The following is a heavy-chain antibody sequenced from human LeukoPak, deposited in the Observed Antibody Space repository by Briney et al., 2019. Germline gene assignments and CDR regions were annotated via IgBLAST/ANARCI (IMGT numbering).Heavy chain of an antibody. J-gene: IGHJ4*02. CDR1: GVSITSDTYY. CDR2: ILHSGST. Sequence: PSQTLSLTCAVSGVSITSDTYYWSWIRQPPGTGLEWIGYILHSGSTYHNPSLKSRVTILVDTSKNQFSLKLSSVTAADAAVYFCARTRDFWSAYFDYWGQGILVTVSS. V-gene: IGHV4-30-2*01. CDR3: ARTRDFWSAYFDY. D-gene: IGHD3-3*01.